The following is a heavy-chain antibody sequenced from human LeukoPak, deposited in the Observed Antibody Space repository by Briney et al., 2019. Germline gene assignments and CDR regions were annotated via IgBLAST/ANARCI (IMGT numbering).Heavy chain of an antibody. CDR1: GGSISSGGYS. CDR2: IYHSGST. D-gene: IGHD3-3*01. Sequence: SETLSLTCAVSGGSISSGGYSWSWIRQPPGKGLEWIGYIYHSGSTYYNPSLKSRVTISVDRSKNQFSLKLSSVTTADTAVYYYARAPYDFWSGYSILAFDYWGQGTLVTVSS. V-gene: IGHV4-30-2*01. J-gene: IGHJ4*02. CDR3: ARAPYDFWSGYSILAFDY.